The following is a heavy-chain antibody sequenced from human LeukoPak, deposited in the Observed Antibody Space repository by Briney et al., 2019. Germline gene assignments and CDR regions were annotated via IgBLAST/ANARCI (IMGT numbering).Heavy chain of an antibody. Sequence: PGGSLRLSCAASGFTFSSYGMHWVRQAPGEGLEWVAVISYDGSNEYYADSVKGRFTISRDNSKNTLYLQMSSLRAEDTAVYYCAKARPTRGSVYFDYWGQGTLVTVSS. V-gene: IGHV3-30*18. J-gene: IGHJ4*02. CDR3: AKARPTRGSVYFDY. CDR2: ISYDGSNE. D-gene: IGHD4-17*01. CDR1: GFTFSSYG.